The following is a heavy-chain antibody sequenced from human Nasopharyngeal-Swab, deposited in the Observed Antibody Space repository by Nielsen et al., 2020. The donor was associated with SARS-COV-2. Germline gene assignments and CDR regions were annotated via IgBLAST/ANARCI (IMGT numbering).Heavy chain of an antibody. CDR3: AREGLEQRVFDY. J-gene: IGHJ4*02. CDR2: MSSSGGTI. D-gene: IGHD1/OR15-1a*01. CDR1: GFTFSSYN. V-gene: IGHV3-48*04. Sequence: GESLKISCAASGFTFSSYNMNWVRQAPGKGLEWVSHMSSSGGTIYYADSVKGRFTISRDNAKNSIYLQMNSLRAGDPAVYYCAREGLEQRVFDYWGQGTLVTVSS.